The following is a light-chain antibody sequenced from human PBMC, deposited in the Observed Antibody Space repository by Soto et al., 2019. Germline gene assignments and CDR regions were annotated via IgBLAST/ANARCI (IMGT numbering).Light chain of an antibody. CDR3: QQFGGSFS. CDR1: QSVSSN. CDR2: GTS. V-gene: IGKV3-20*01. J-gene: IGKJ4*01. Sequence: IVMTQSPATLSVSPGERATLSCRASQSVSSNLAWYQQTPGQAPRLLIYGTSNRAAGVPNRFRGAGSGTDFTLTISRLEPEDFAVYYCQQFGGSFSFGGGTKVDIK.